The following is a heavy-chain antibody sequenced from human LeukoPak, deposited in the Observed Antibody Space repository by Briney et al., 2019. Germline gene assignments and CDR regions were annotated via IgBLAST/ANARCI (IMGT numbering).Heavy chain of an antibody. CDR2: IHYSGST. V-gene: IGHV4-59*01. D-gene: IGHD6-19*01. J-gene: IGHJ4*02. Sequence: SETLSLTCTVSGVPIFSYYWNWIRQPPGQGLEWIGYIHYSGSTDHNPSLKSRVTISVDASKNQFSLKLTSVTAADTAVYYCVRHTTSGWYQVVYWGQGTLVTVSS. CDR1: GVPIFSYY. CDR3: VRHTTSGWYQVVY.